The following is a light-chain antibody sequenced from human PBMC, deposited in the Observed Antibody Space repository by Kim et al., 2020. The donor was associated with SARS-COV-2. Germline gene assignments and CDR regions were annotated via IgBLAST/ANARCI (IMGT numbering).Light chain of an antibody. J-gene: IGLJ3*02. CDR2: GNA. CDR3: QSYDTSLSGWV. Sequence: RDAIACSGSSRNIGAGYDVEWYQQLPGTAPKPLIYGNAYRPSGVADRFSGSTSGTSAALAITGLQAEDDADYYCQSYDTSLSGWVFGGGTQLTVL. V-gene: IGLV1-40*01. CDR1: SRNIGAGYD.